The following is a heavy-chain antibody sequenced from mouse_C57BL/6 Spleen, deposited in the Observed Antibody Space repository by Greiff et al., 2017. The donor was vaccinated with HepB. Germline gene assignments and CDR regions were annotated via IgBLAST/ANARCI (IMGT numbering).Heavy chain of an antibody. Sequence: EVQLQQSGAELVRPGASVKLSCTASGFNIKDDYMHWVKQRPEQGLEWIGWIDPENGDTEYASKFQGKATITADTSSNTAYLQLSSLTSEDTAVYYCTTYYYGSSYGWFAYWGQGTLVTVSA. CDR2: IDPENGDT. J-gene: IGHJ3*01. D-gene: IGHD1-1*01. CDR3: TTYYYGSSYGWFAY. V-gene: IGHV14-4*01. CDR1: GFNIKDDY.